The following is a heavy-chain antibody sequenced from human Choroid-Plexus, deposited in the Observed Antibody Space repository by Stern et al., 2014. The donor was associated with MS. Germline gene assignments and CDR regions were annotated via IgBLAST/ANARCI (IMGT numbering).Heavy chain of an antibody. CDR3: AKDRQYLTYFFDH. CDR1: GFTFGSCA. V-gene: IGHV3-30*18. D-gene: IGHD2/OR15-2a*01. CDR2: VSYDGSNK. J-gene: IGHJ5*02. Sequence: VQLEESGGGVVQPGRPLRLSCGASGFTFGSCAMHWVRQAPGKGLEWVAGVSYDGSNKYYADSVKGRFPISRDNSQNTLYMQMSSLRPEDTAVYYCAKDRQYLTYFFDHWGQGSLVTVSS.